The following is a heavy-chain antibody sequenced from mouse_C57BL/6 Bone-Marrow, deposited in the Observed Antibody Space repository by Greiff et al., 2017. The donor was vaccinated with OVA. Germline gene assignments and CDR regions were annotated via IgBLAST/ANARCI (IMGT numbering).Heavy chain of an antibody. D-gene: IGHD3-1*01. CDR2: IYPRSGNT. CDR1: GYTFTSYG. V-gene: IGHV1-81*01. Sequence: QVQLQQSGAELARPGASVKLSCKASGYTFTSYGISWVKQRTGQGLEWIGEIYPRSGNTYYNEKFKGKATLTADKSSSTAYMEIRSLTSEDSAVYFCASSGFRDYFDYWGQGTTLTVSS. J-gene: IGHJ2*01. CDR3: ASSGFRDYFDY.